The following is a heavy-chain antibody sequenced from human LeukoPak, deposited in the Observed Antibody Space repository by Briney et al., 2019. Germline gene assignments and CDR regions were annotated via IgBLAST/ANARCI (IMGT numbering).Heavy chain of an antibody. CDR2: ISSSSSYI. V-gene: IGHV3-21*01. Sequence: PGGSLRLSCAASGFTFSSYSMNWVRQAPGKGLEWVSSISSSSSYIYYADSVKGRFTISRDNAKNSLYLQMNSLRAEDTAVYYCARDAGRDGYKNYYGMDVWGQGTTVTVSS. CDR1: GFTFSSYS. J-gene: IGHJ6*02. D-gene: IGHD5-24*01. CDR3: ARDAGRDGYKNYYGMDV.